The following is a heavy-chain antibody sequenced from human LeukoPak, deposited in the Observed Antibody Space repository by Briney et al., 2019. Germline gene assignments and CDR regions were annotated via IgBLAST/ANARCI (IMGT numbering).Heavy chain of an antibody. CDR2: ISSSGGTT. V-gene: IGHV3-23*01. D-gene: IGHD4-11*01. CDR1: GFTFSTYA. Sequence: PGGSLRLSCAASGFTFSTYAVNWVRQAPGKGLEWVSAISSSGGTTYYADSVKGRLSISRDNSKNTQCLRMESLRGVDTAVYYCAKDRKAWTTNFDSWGQGTLVTVSA. CDR3: AKDRKAWTTNFDS. J-gene: IGHJ4*02.